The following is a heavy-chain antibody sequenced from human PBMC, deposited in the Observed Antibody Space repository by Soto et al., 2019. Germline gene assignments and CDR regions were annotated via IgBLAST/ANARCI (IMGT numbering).Heavy chain of an antibody. V-gene: IGHV3-15*07. CDR3: TTGSVEGV. D-gene: IGHD2-15*01. J-gene: IGHJ6*02. CDR1: GLTISNAW. CDR2: IKTNTEGGTT. Sequence: EVQLVESGGGFIYPGGSLRLSCAASGLTISNAWMNWVRQAPGKGLEWVGRIKTNTEGGTTDYAAAVKGRFTVSRDDSKNTLYRQMNSLKTEATAVYYCTTGSVEGVWGQGTTVTVSS.